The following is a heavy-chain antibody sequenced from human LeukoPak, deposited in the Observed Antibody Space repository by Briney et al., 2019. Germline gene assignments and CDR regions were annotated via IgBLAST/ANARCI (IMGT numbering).Heavy chain of an antibody. Sequence: GASVKVSCKASGYDFTNYYVHWVRQAPGQGLEWMGTINPNPHEDITTYAQKFQGRVTMTRDTSTSTVYMELSSLRSEDTAVYYCARAPYGGNLGSYWGQGTLVTVSS. V-gene: IGHV1-46*01. CDR3: ARAPYGGNLGSY. J-gene: IGHJ4*02. CDR2: INPNPHEDIT. CDR1: GYDFTNYY. D-gene: IGHD4-23*01.